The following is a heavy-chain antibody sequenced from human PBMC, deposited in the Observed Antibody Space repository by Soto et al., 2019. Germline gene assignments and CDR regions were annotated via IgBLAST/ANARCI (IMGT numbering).Heavy chain of an antibody. CDR3: ARTYVEMATIWNWFDP. V-gene: IGHV1-69*06. CDR2: IIPIFGTA. CDR1: GGTFSSYA. J-gene: IGHJ5*02. Sequence: GASVKVSCKASGGTFSSYAISWGLHAPGQGLEWMGGIIPIFGTANYAQQFQGRVTITADKSTSTAYMELSSLRSEDTAVYYCARTYVEMATIWNWFDPWGQGTLVTVSS. D-gene: IGHD5-12*01.